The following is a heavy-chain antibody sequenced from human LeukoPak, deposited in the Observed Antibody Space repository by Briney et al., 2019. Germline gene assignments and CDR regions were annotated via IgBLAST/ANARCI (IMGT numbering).Heavy chain of an antibody. CDR1: GYTFTTYN. CDR3: ARDHAEMATIK. Sequence: ASVKVSCKASGYTFTTYNINWVRQAPGQGLEWMGWISGYNGNTNYAQKLQGRVTMTTDTSTSTAYMELRSLRSDDTAVYYCARDHAEMATIKWGQGTLVTVSS. CDR2: ISGYNGNT. D-gene: IGHD5-24*01. V-gene: IGHV1-18*01. J-gene: IGHJ4*02.